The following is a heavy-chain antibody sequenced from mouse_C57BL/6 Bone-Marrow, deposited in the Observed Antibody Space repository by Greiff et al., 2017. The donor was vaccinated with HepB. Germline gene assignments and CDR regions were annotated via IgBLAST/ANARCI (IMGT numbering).Heavy chain of an antibody. D-gene: IGHD1-1*02. CDR3: ARSGGSFAY. J-gene: IGHJ3*01. CDR1: GYTFTDYY. V-gene: IGHV1-19*01. Sequence: VQLKQSGPVLVKPGASVKMSCKASGYTFTDYYMNWVKQSHGKSLEWIGVINPYNGGTSYNQKFKGKATLTVDKSSSTAYMELNSLTSEDSAVYYCARSGGSFAYWGQGTLVTVSA. CDR2: INPYNGGT.